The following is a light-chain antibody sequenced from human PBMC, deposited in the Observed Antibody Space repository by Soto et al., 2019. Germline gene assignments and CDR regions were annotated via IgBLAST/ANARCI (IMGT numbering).Light chain of an antibody. J-gene: IGLJ2*01. V-gene: IGLV2-11*01. CDR3: SSYAGGYAGV. CDR1: SSDVGGYDY. CDR2: DVS. Sequence: QSALTQPRSVSGSPGQSVAISCTGTSSDVGGYDYVSWYQQHPGKAPKLMIYDVSKRPSGFPDRFSGSKSDNTASLTISGLQAEDEADYYCSSYAGGYAGVFGGGTKVTVL.